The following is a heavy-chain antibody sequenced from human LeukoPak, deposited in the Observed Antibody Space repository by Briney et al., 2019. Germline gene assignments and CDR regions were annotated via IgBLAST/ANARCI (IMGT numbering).Heavy chain of an antibody. CDR2: IYNSGST. CDR1: GGSISSSYYY. D-gene: IGHD5-24*01. J-gene: IGHJ4*02. Sequence: SETLSLTCTVSGGSISSSYYYWGWIRQPPGKGLEWIGSIYNSGSTHYNPSLKSRVTISVDTSKNQFSLKLSSVTAADTAVYYCARIGRDGYNIDYWGQGTLVTVSS. CDR3: ARIGRDGYNIDY. V-gene: IGHV4-39*07.